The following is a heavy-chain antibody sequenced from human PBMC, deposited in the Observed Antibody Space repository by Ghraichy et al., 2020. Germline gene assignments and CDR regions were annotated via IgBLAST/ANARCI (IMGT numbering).Heavy chain of an antibody. CDR3: AKDRENRFADGFDI. CDR1: GFTFSNYA. D-gene: IGHD2/OR15-2a*01. V-gene: IGHV3-23*01. J-gene: IGHJ3*02. CDR2: ISDSGYNI. Sequence: GGSLRLSCAASGFTFSNYAMSWVRQAPGKGLEWVSSISDSGYNIYYADSVKGRFTISRDNSQNTLNLQMSSLGVDDTAVYYCAKDRENRFADGFDIWGQGTMVTVSS.